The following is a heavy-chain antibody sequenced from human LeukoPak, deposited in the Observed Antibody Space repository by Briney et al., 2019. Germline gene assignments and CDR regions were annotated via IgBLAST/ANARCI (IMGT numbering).Heavy chain of an antibody. CDR3: ASGRLVGAPDY. CDR1: GFTFSSYW. Sequence: PGGSLRLSCAASGFTFSSYWMHWVRQPPGKGLVWVSRITSDGSGIGYADSVKGRFSTSRDNAKSTLYLQMNSLRAEDTAVYYCASGRLVGAPDYWGQGTLVTASS. D-gene: IGHD1-26*01. V-gene: IGHV3-74*01. CDR2: ITSDGSGI. J-gene: IGHJ4*02.